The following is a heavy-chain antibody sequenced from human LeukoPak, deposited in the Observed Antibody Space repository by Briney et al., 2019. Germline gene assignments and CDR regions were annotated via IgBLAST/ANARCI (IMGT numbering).Heavy chain of an antibody. CDR3: ASAPPVVVAATLGTFFRY. D-gene: IGHD2-15*01. Sequence: PSETLSLTCTVSGYSISSGYYWGWIRQPPGKGLEWIGSIYHSGSTYYNPSLKSRVTISVDTSKNQFSLKLSSVTAADTAVYYCASAPPVVVAATLGTFFRYWGQGTLVTVSS. V-gene: IGHV4-38-2*02. CDR1: GYSISSGYY. J-gene: IGHJ4*02. CDR2: IYHSGST.